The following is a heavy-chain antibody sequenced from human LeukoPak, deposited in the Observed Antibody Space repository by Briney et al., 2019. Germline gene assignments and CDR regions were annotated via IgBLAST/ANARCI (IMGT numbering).Heavy chain of an antibody. CDR2: TNSDGTTT. V-gene: IGHV3-74*01. CDR1: GFTFNSYS. D-gene: IGHD3-10*01. J-gene: IGHJ4*02. Sequence: GGSLRLSCAASGFTFNSYSMNWVRQVPGKGLVWISRTNSDGTTTTYADSVKGRFTISRDNARNTLYLQMNSLTAEDTAVYYCARQLLWFGESFDSWGQGTLVTVSS. CDR3: ARQLLWFGESFDS.